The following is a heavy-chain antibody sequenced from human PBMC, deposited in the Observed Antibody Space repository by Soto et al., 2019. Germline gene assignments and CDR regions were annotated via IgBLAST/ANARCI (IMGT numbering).Heavy chain of an antibody. J-gene: IGHJ4*02. CDR3: ARNPDPIFYDSSGYLVY. CDR1: GGTFSSYA. D-gene: IGHD3-22*01. CDR2: IIPIFGTA. Sequence: SVKVSCKASGGTFSSYAISWVRQAPGQGLEWMGGIIPIFGTANYAQKFQGRVTITADESTSTAYMELSSLRSEDTAVYYCARNPDPIFYDSSGYLVYWGQGTLVTVSS. V-gene: IGHV1-69*13.